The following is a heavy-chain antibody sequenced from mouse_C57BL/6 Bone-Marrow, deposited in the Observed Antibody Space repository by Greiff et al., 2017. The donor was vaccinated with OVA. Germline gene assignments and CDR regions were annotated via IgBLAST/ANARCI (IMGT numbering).Heavy chain of an antibody. Sequence: QVQLKESGAELVKPGASVKISCKASGYAFSSYWMNWVKQRPGKGLEWIGQIYPGDGDTNYNGKVKGKATLTTDKSSSTAYMQLSILTSEYSSVYFCASIYDGYYPFAYWGQGTLVTVSA. J-gene: IGHJ3*01. D-gene: IGHD2-3*01. CDR2: IYPGDGDT. CDR3: ASIYDGYYPFAY. CDR1: GYAFSSYW. V-gene: IGHV1-80*01.